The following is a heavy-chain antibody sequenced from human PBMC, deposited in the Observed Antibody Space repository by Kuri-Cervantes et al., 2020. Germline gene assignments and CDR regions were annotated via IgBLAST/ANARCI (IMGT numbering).Heavy chain of an antibody. CDR2: IYYSGST. Sequence: SETLSLTCTVSGGTISSSSYYWGWIRQPPGKGLEWIGSIYYSGSTYYNPSLKSRVTISVDTSKNQFSLKLSSVTAADTAVYYCARDGITMVRNNWFDPWGQGTLVTVSS. V-gene: IGHV4-39*07. CDR1: GGTISSSSYY. J-gene: IGHJ5*02. CDR3: ARDGITMVRNNWFDP. D-gene: IGHD3-10*01.